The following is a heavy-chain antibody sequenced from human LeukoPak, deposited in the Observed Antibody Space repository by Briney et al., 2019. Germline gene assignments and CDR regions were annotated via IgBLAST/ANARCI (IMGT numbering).Heavy chain of an antibody. Sequence: SETLSLTCTVSGDSVTSGTFYWAWLRQPPGKGLKWIATVYYTGSTYYNPSLKSRVTISMDTSKNQFSLDLRSVVAPDTAVYYCARHSGSGSLSRPFDPWGQGTLVTVSS. CDR1: GDSVTSGTFY. CDR3: ARHSGSGSLSRPFDP. CDR2: VYYTGST. J-gene: IGHJ5*02. V-gene: IGHV4-39*01. D-gene: IGHD3-10*01.